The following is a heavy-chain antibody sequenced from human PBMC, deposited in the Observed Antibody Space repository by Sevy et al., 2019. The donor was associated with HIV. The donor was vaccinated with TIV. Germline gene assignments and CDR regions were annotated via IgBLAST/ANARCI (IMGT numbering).Heavy chain of an antibody. Sequence: GGSLRLSCAASEFTFRDYTMNWVRQTPGKGLEWVSYISSGSSYIRYADSVKGRFTISRDNAENPLYLQMNSLRAEDTGVYYCARDRDYYGSGTYDHWGQGTLVTVSS. V-gene: IGHV3-21*06. CDR1: EFTFRDYT. CDR3: ARDRDYYGSGTYDH. J-gene: IGHJ4*02. D-gene: IGHD3-10*01. CDR2: ISSGSSYI.